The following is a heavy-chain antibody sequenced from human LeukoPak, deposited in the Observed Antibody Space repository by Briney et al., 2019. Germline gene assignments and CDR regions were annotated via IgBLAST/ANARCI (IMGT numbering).Heavy chain of an antibody. CDR1: GFTFSSYA. V-gene: IGHV3-13*01. J-gene: IGHJ6*02. D-gene: IGHD3-10*01. CDR2: IGTAGDT. CDR3: ARGELNYYYYGMDV. Sequence: GGSLRLSCAASGFTFSSYAMSWVRQAPGKGLEWVSAIGTAGDTYYPGSVKGRFTISRENAKNSLYLQMNSLRAGDTAVYYCARGELNYYYYGMDVWGQGTTVTVSS.